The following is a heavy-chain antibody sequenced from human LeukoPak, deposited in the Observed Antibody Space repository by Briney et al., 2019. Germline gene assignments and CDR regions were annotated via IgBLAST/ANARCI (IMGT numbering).Heavy chain of an antibody. V-gene: IGHV4-30-4*07. CDR1: GGSISSGGYS. D-gene: IGHD3-16*01. CDR2: IYYSGST. CDR3: ARGYGYVWGSFPYWFDP. J-gene: IGHJ5*02. Sequence: NASETLSLTCAVSGGSISSGGYSWSWIRQPPGKGLEWIGYIYYSGSTYYNPSLKSRVTISVDTSKNQFSLKLSSVTAADTAVYYCARGYGYVWGSFPYWFDPWGQGTLVTVSS.